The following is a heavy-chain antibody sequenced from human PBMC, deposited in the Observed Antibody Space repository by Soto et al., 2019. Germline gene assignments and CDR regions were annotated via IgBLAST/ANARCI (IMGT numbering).Heavy chain of an antibody. V-gene: IGHV3-74*03. Sequence: EVQLVQSGGGLVQPGGSLRLSCGASGFDFNNYWMHWVRQDPGKGLVWVSRINGDGSDIKYADSVKGRFTISRDNAKKTVYLKMNSRRAEDTAVYYCERDQTTGDWFAAWGQGPLVTVSS. D-gene: IGHD4-17*01. CDR1: GFDFNNYW. J-gene: IGHJ5*02. CDR3: ERDQTTGDWFAA. CDR2: INGDGSDI.